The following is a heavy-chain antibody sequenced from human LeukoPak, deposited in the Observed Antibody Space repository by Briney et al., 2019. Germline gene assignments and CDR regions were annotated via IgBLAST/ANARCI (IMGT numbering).Heavy chain of an antibody. CDR3: ARGGYSYPD. Sequence: GGSLRLSCAASGFTVSSNSLSWVRQAPGKGLDWVSVICGGGTTYFADSVKGRFTISRHNSKNTLYLQMNSLRAEDTAVYYCARGGYSYPDWGQGTLVTVSS. CDR1: GFTVSSNS. D-gene: IGHD5-18*01. J-gene: IGHJ4*02. V-gene: IGHV3-53*04. CDR2: ICGGGTT.